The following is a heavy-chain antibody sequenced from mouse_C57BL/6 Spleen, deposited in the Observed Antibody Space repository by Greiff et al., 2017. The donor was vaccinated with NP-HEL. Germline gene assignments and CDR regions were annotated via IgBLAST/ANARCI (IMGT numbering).Heavy chain of an antibody. D-gene: IGHD3-2*02. CDR1: GYTFTSYW. J-gene: IGHJ2*01. Sequence: QVQLQQPGAELVRPGSSVKLSCKASGYTFTSYWMDWVKQRPGQGLEWIGNIYPSDSETHYNQKFKDKATLTVDKSSSTAYMQLSSLTSEDSAVYYCARSPSSAQAVDYWGQGTTLTVSS. CDR3: ARSPSSAQAVDY. CDR2: IYPSDSET. V-gene: IGHV1-61*01.